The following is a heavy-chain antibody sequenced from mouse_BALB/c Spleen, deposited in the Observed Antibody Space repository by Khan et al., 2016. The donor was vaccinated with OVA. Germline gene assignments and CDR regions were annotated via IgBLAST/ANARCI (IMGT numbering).Heavy chain of an antibody. J-gene: IGHJ2*01. Sequence: EVQLQESGPGLVKPSQSLSLTCTVTGYSITSDYAWNWIRQFPGNKLEWMGYISYSGNTNYNPSLKSRISITRDTSKNQFFLQLNSVTTEDTATYYGARIDGGDFDHWGQGTTLTVSS. CDR2: ISYSGNT. V-gene: IGHV3-2*02. D-gene: IGHD2-3*01. CDR3: ARIDGGDFDH. CDR1: GYSITSDYA.